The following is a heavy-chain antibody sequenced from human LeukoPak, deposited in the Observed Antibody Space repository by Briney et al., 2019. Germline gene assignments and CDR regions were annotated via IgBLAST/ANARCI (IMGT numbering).Heavy chain of an antibody. J-gene: IGHJ4*02. CDR1: GFTFSSYE. Sequence: QSGGSLRLSCAASGFTFSSYEMNWVRQAPGKGLEWVSYISSSGSTIYYADSVKGRFTISRDDSQNSLYLQMNSLKTEDTAVYYCAILGYTSGYVDRDFWGQGTLVTVSS. V-gene: IGHV3-48*03. D-gene: IGHD5-18*01. CDR2: ISSSGSTI. CDR3: AILGYTSGYVDRDF.